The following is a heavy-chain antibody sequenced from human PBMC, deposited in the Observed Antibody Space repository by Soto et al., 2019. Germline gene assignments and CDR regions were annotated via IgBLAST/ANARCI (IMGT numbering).Heavy chain of an antibody. D-gene: IGHD3-10*01. J-gene: IGHJ4*02. CDR3: ARMITMVRGVEIYYFDY. V-gene: IGHV1-46*01. CDR2: INPSRGST. CDR1: GYTFTSYY. Sequence: GSSVKVSCKASGYTFTSYYMHWVRQAPGQGLEWMGIINPSRGSTSYAQKFQGRVTMTRDTSTSTVYMELSSLRSEDTAVYYCARMITMVRGVEIYYFDYWGQGTLVTVSS.